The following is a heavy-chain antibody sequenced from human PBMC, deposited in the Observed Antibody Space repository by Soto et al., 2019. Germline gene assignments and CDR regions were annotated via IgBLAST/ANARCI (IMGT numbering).Heavy chain of an antibody. CDR3: ARDGSTVTSNYHQAMDV. CDR2: IHSGGSRI. J-gene: IGHJ6*02. CDR1: GFTFSTYH. Sequence: EVQLVESGGGLVQPGGSLILSCAASGFTFSTYHMNWVRQAPGKGLEWVSYIHSGGSRIYYADSVKGRFTISRDNAKNSLYLQINSLRAEDTAVYYCARDGSTVTSNYHQAMDVWGQGTTVTVSS. V-gene: IGHV3-48*03. D-gene: IGHD4-17*01.